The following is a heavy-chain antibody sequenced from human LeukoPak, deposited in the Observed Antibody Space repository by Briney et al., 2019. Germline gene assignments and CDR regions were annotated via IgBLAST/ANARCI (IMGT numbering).Heavy chain of an antibody. CDR1: GFTFSSYG. V-gene: IGHV3-23*01. D-gene: IGHD6-13*01. CDR2: ISGSGGST. J-gene: IGHJ4*02. CDR3: AKQIAAAGAFDY. Sequence: GGSLRLSCAASGFTFSSYGMSWVRQAPGKGLEWVSAISGSGGSTYYADSVKGRFTISRDNSKNTLYLQMNSLRAEDTAVYYCAKQIAAAGAFDYWGQGTLVTVSS.